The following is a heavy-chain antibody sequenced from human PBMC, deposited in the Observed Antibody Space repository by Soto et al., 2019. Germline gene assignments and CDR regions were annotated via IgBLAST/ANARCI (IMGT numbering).Heavy chain of an antibody. V-gene: IGHV4-4*02. Sequence: SETLSLTCAVSGGSTSSRDWWSWVRQPPGKGLEWIGDMYHSASSNYNPSLKGRVTISVDKSKNQFSLKLSSVTAADTAVYYCARAYGDYVFDYWGQGTLVTVSS. J-gene: IGHJ4*02. CDR2: MYHSASS. CDR3: ARAYGDYVFDY. CDR1: GGSTSSRDW. D-gene: IGHD4-17*01.